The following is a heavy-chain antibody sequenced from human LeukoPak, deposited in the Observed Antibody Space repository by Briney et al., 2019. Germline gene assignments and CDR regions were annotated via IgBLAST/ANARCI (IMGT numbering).Heavy chain of an antibody. Sequence: GGSLRLSCAASGFTFSSYGMHWVRQAPGKGLEWVAVIYYDGSNKYYADSVKGRFTISRDNSKNTLYLQMNSLTAEDPAVYYCAKDPSLRDSLTGYSYKYGMDVWGQGTTVTVSS. CDR2: IYYDGSNK. CDR3: AKDPSLRDSLTGYSYKYGMDV. CDR1: GFTFSSYG. J-gene: IGHJ6*02. V-gene: IGHV3-30*18. D-gene: IGHD3-9*01.